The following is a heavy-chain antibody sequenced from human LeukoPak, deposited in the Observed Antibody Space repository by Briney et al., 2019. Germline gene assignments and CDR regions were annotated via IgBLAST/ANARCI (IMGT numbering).Heavy chain of an antibody. Sequence: PGGSLRLSCGASGFTFSSYAMSWVRQAPGKGLEWVSGTSGSGGRTYYADSVKGRFTISRDNSKNTLYLQMNSLRAEDTAVYYCAKGITGYYSGMDVWGQGTTVTVSS. J-gene: IGHJ6*02. CDR1: GFTFSSYA. D-gene: IGHD1-20*01. CDR3: AKGITGYYSGMDV. CDR2: TSGSGGRT. V-gene: IGHV3-23*01.